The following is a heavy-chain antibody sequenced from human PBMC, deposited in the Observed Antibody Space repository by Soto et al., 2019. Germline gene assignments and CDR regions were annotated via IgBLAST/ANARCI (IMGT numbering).Heavy chain of an antibody. D-gene: IGHD2-15*01. V-gene: IGHV3-21*01. J-gene: IGHJ3*02. CDR1: GFTFSGYS. CDR3: ARDRRIVVVVWPLGAFEI. CDR2: ITSGSTYV. Sequence: GSLRVSWAASGFTFSGYSMNWVRQAPGQELEWVSSITSGSTYVYYADSAKGRVTISRDNAKNALALQMSSLRAEKKAVYSCARDRRIVVVVWPLGAFEIWGQGSMVTVSS.